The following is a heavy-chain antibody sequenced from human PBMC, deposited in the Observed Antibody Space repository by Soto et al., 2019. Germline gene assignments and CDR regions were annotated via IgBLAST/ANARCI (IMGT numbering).Heavy chain of an antibody. CDR1: GYTFTAYH. CDR3: ARNMDYYYGRGSGNGHGV. Sequence: QVRLVQSGAEVKEPGDSVRVSGEASGYTFTAYHIHWVRQVPGQGLEWMGWINPKFGDTGYAQDFQGRVSMTSDMSISTVYMELSRLTSDDTAIYYCARNMDYYYGRGSGNGHGVWGQGTTVTVFS. J-gene: IGHJ6*02. V-gene: IGHV1-2*02. CDR2: INPKFGDT. D-gene: IGHD3-10*02.